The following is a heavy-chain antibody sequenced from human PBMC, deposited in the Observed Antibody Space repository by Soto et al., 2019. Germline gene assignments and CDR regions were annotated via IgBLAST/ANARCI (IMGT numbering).Heavy chain of an antibody. CDR3: AALQPPIAVAGRNSDY. D-gene: IGHD6-19*01. J-gene: IGHJ4*02. V-gene: IGHV1-24*01. Sequence: ASVKVSCKVSGYTLTELSIHWVRQAPGKGLEWMGGFDPEDGETIYAQKFQGRVTMTEDTSTDTAYMELSSLRSEDTAVYYCAALQPPIAVAGRNSDYWGQGTLVTVSS. CDR1: GYTLTELS. CDR2: FDPEDGET.